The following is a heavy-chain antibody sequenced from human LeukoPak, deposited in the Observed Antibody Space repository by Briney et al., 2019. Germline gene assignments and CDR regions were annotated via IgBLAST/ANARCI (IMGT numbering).Heavy chain of an antibody. CDR2: IRWNGGTT. V-gene: IGHV3-20*04. Sequence: RSGGSLRLSCAASGFTFSSYEMNWVRQAPGKGLEWVSAIRWNGGTTGYADSVKGRFTISRDNAKNSLYLQMNSLRAEDTALYYCARGALLRRERGMDYWGRGTLVTVSS. D-gene: IGHD3-22*01. CDR1: GFTFSSYE. CDR3: ARGALLRRERGMDY. J-gene: IGHJ4*02.